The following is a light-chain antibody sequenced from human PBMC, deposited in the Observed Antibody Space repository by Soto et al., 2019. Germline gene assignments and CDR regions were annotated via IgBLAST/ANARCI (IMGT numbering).Light chain of an antibody. Sequence: QSALTQPRSVSGSPGQSVTFSCTGTSNDVGGYNYVSWYQQHPGKAPKVMIYDVSKRPSGVPDRISGSKSGNTASLTISGLQAEDEADYYCCSYAGSNTLVFGGGTKLTVL. CDR2: DVS. CDR1: SNDVGGYNY. J-gene: IGLJ2*01. CDR3: CSYAGSNTLV. V-gene: IGLV2-11*01.